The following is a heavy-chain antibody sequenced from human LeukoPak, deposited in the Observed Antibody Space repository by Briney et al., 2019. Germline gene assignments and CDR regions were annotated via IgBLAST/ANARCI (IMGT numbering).Heavy chain of an antibody. CDR1: GFTFDDYA. J-gene: IGHJ5*02. CDR3: VRDYYGSGKTRWFDP. D-gene: IGHD3-10*01. CDR2: ISWNSGSI. Sequence: AGGSLRLSCAASGFTFDDYAMHWVRQAPGKGLEWVSGISWNSGSIGYADSVKGRFTISRDNAKNSLYLQMTSLRVEDTAVYYCVRDYYGSGKTRWFDPWGQGTLVTVSS. V-gene: IGHV3-9*01.